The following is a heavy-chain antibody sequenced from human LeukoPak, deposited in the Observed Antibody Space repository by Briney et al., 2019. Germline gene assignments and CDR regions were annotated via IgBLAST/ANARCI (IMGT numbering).Heavy chain of an antibody. CDR3: ARESNRRLHYYGIDV. D-gene: IGHD2-15*01. J-gene: IGHJ6*02. CDR1: GFTFSSYG. CDR2: IRSDTGT. V-gene: IGHV3-66*01. Sequence: GRSLRLSCAASGFTFSSYGMHWVRQAPGKGLQWVSMIRSDTGTDYADSVKGRFTISRDSSNNTLFLQMNSLRAEDTAVYYCARESNRRLHYYGIDVWGLGTTVTVSS.